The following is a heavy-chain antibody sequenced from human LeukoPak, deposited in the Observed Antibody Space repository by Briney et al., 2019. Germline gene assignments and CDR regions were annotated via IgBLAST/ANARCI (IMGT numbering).Heavy chain of an antibody. Sequence: ASVKVSCKASGGTFSSYAISWVRQAPGQGLEWMGGIIPIFGTANYAQKFQGRVTITADKSTSTAYMELSSLTSDDTAVYYCATAGIVVDIGAEFPHHWGQGTLVTVSS. CDR3: ATAGIVVDIGAEFPHH. CDR1: GGTFSSYA. V-gene: IGHV1-69*06. D-gene: IGHD2-2*01. CDR2: IIPIFGTA. J-gene: IGHJ1*01.